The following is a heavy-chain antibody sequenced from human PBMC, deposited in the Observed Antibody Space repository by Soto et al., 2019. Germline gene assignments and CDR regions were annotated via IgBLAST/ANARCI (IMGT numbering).Heavy chain of an antibody. J-gene: IGHJ4*02. D-gene: IGHD3-22*01. CDR2: IYYSGST. CDR3: ARALDYYDSSGYSGPFGY. V-gene: IGHV4-59*01. CDR1: GGSISSYY. Sequence: PSETLSLTCTVSGGSISSYYWSWIRQPPGKGLEWIGYIYYSGSTNYNPSLKSRVTISVDTSKNQFSLKLSSVTAADTAVYYCARALDYYDSSGYSGPFGYWGQGTLVTLSS.